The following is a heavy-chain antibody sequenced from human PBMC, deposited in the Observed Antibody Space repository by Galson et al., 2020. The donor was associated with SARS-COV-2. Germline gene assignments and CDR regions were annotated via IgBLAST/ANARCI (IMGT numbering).Heavy chain of an antibody. D-gene: IGHD3-22*01. CDR3: ARYNYYDSSGYYFGFDP. V-gene: IGHV4-61*01. CDR1: GGSVSSGSYY. CDR2: IYYSGST. Sequence: ASETLSLTCTVSGGSVSSGSYYWSWIRQPPGKGLEWIGYIYYSGSTNYNPSLKSRVTISVDTSKNQFSLKLSSVTAADTAVYYCARYNYYDSSGYYFGFDPWGQGTLVTVSS. J-gene: IGHJ5*02.